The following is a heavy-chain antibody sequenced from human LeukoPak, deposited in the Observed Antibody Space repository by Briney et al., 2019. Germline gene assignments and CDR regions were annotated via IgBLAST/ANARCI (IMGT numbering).Heavy chain of an antibody. J-gene: IGHJ4*02. CDR2: ISYDGSNK. D-gene: IGHD3-10*01. CDR3: ARATRGVHYFDY. Sequence: PGRSLRLSCAASGFTFSSYGMHWVRQAPGKGLEWVAVISYDGSNKYYADSVKGRFTISRDNSKNTLYLQMNSLRAGDTAVYYCARATRGVHYFDYWGQGTLVTVSS. V-gene: IGHV3-30*03. CDR1: GFTFSSYG.